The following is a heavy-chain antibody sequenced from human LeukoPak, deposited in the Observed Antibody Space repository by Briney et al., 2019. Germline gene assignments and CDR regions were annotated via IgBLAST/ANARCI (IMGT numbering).Heavy chain of an antibody. CDR3: ARDGSYFDG. V-gene: IGHV6-1*01. CDR1: GDSVSSSSAA. J-gene: IGHJ4*02. CDR2: TYYRSKWYN. Sequence: SQTLSLTCTISGDSVSSSSAAWNWIRQSPPRGPEWLGRTYYRSKWYNDFAVSVKSRITIDPDTSKNQFSLQLNSVTPEDTAVYYCARDGSYFDGWGQGTLVTVSS.